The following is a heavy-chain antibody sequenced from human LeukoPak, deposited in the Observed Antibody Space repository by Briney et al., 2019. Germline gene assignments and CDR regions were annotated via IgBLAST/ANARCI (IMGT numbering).Heavy chain of an antibody. D-gene: IGHD3-22*01. V-gene: IGHV3-66*02. Sequence: GGSLRLSCAASGFTVSSSYMGWVRQASGKGLDWVSVLYSAGNTFYPDSVKGRFTISRDNSQNMLFLQMDGLRAEDTAVYYCARPSHSSEYGAFDIWGQGTLVTVSS. CDR2: LYSAGNT. CDR3: ARPSHSSEYGAFDI. CDR1: GFTVSSSY. J-gene: IGHJ3*02.